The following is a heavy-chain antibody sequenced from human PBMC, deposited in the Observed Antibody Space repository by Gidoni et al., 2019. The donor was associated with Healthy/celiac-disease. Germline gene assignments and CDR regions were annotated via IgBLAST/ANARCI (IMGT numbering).Heavy chain of an antibody. Sequence: AASGFTFSSYSMNWVRQAPGKGLEWVSSISSSSSYIYYADSVKGRFTISRDNAKNSLYLQMNSLRAEDTAVYYCARDRGGDTAIAYYYYGMDVWGQGTTVTVSS. CDR1: GFTFSSYS. CDR2: ISSSSSYI. D-gene: IGHD5-18*01. J-gene: IGHJ6*02. CDR3: ARDRGGDTAIAYYYYGMDV. V-gene: IGHV3-21*01.